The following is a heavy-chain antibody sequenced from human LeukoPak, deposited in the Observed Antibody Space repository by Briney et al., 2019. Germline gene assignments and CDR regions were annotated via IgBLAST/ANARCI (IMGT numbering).Heavy chain of an antibody. J-gene: IGHJ3*02. Sequence: GGSLRLSCAASGFTFSSYGMNWVRQAPGKGLEWVSSISTSGYIYYADSVKGRFTISRDNAKNSLHLQMNSLRAEDTAVYYCASPGGTGDAFDIWGQGTMVTVSS. CDR1: GFTFSSYG. CDR3: ASPGGTGDAFDI. D-gene: IGHD3-16*01. CDR2: ISTSGYI. V-gene: IGHV3-21*01.